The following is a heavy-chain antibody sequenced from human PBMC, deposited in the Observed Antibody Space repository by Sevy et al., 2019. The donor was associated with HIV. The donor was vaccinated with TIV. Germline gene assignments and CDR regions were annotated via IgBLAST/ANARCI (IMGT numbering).Heavy chain of an antibody. CDR3: AKDGDCTPTSYGYIASYYFEY. Sequence: GGSLRLSCAASGFTFSSVGMHWVRQAPGKGLEWMAAITYDGGDKYYADSVKGRFTISRDNSKNTLYLQMNRLRAEDTAGYYCAKDGDCTPTSYGYIASYYFEYWGQGSLVTVSS. CDR1: GFTFSSVG. J-gene: IGHJ4*02. CDR2: ITYDGGDK. D-gene: IGHD2-2*01. V-gene: IGHV3-30*18.